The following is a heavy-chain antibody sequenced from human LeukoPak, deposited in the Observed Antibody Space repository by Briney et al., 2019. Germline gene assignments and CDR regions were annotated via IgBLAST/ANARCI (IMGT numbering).Heavy chain of an antibody. CDR1: RFTFSNDA. J-gene: IGHJ4*02. V-gene: IGHV3-23*01. CDR2: ISGSGGST. D-gene: IGHD3-16*01. CDR3: AKVGGGFNPTLYFDF. Sequence: SGGSLRLSCAASRFTFSNDAMSWVRRAPGKGLEWVSAISGSGGSTFYADSVKGRFTISRDNSKNTLYLQMNSLRADDTAVYYCAKVGGGFNPTLYFDFWGQGTLVTVSS.